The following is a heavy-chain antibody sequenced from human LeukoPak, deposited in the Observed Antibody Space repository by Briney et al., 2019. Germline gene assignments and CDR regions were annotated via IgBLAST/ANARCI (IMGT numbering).Heavy chain of an antibody. V-gene: IGHV1-18*01. D-gene: IGHD6-6*01. Sequence: GASVKVSCKASGYTFTSYGISWVRQAPGQGLEWMGWISAYNGNTNYAQKLQGRVTMTTDTSTSTAYMELRSLRSDDTAVYYCARDSSSRFSQAHGAFDIWGQGTMVTVSS. CDR3: ARDSSSRFSQAHGAFDI. J-gene: IGHJ3*02. CDR1: GYTFTSYG. CDR2: ISAYNGNT.